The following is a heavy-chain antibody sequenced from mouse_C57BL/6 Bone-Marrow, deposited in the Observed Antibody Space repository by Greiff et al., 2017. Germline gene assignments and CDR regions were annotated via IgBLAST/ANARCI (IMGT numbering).Heavy chain of an antibody. D-gene: IGHD2-1*01. CDR1: GYSITSGYY. Sequence: EVKLMESGPGLVKPSQSLSLTCSVTGYSITSGYYWNWIRQFPGNKLEWMGYISYDGSNNYNPSLKNRISITRDTSKNQFFLKLNSVTTEDTATYYCARDGNYGGAWFAYWGQGTLVTVSA. CDR3: ARDGNYGGAWFAY. J-gene: IGHJ3*01. V-gene: IGHV3-6*01. CDR2: ISYDGSN.